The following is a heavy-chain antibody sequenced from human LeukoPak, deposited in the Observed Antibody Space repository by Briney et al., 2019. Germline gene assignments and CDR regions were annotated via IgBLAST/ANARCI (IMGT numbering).Heavy chain of an antibody. CDR2: ISYDGSNK. J-gene: IGHJ4*02. V-gene: IGHV3-30-3*01. D-gene: IGHD3-10*01. CDR3: ARGYGSGKLQPLDY. Sequence: GGSLRLSCAASGFTFSSYWMNWARQAPGKGLEWVAVISYDGSNKYYADSVKGRFTISRDNSKNTLYLQMNSLRAEDTAVYYCARGYGSGKLQPLDYWGQGTLVTVSS. CDR1: GFTFSSYW.